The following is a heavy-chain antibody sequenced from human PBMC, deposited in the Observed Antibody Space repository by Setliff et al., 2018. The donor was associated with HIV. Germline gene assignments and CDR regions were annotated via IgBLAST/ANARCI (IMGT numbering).Heavy chain of an antibody. J-gene: IGHJ6*02. CDR2: IYHSGST. V-gene: IGHV4-38-2*01. Sequence: SETLSLTCSVSGYSISSGYHWAWIRHPQWKGLEWIGSIYHSGSTYYNPSRKSRVTISVDTSKNQFSLKLNSLTAADTAVYYCARSYCAADCAHNSPRGMDVWGQGTTVTVSS. CDR3: ARSYCAADCAHNSPRGMDV. CDR1: GYSISSGYH. D-gene: IGHD2-21*02.